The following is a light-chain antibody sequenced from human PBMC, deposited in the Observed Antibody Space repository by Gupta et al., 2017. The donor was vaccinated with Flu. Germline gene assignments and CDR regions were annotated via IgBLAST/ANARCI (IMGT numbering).Light chain of an antibody. Sequence: DIVLTQSPESLAVTLGERAAINCKSSQSLLYSSNNRNYVAWYQQKPGHPPKLLIFWASTRESGVPGRFSGSGSGTDFTLTISSLQAEDVAVYYCQQYYDTPRTFGQGTKVDI. CDR3: QQYYDTPRT. CDR2: WAS. V-gene: IGKV4-1*01. J-gene: IGKJ1*01. CDR1: QSLLYSSNNRNY.